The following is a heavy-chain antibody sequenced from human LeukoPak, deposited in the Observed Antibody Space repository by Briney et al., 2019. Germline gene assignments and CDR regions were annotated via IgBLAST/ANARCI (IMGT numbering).Heavy chain of an antibody. CDR2: MNPNSGNT. Sequence: ASVKVSCKASGYTFTSYDINWVRQATGQRLEWMGWMNPNSGNTGYAQKFQGRVTMTRNTSISTAYMELSSLTSEDTAVYYCARGGGSYYYYGMDVWGQGTTVTVSS. V-gene: IGHV1-8*01. CDR3: ARGGGSYYYYGMDV. D-gene: IGHD1-26*01. CDR1: GYTFTSYD. J-gene: IGHJ6*02.